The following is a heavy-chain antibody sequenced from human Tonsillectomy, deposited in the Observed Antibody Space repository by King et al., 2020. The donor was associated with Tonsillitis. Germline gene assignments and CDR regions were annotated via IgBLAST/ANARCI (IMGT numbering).Heavy chain of an antibody. J-gene: IGHJ4*02. Sequence: VQLVESGGGLVKPGGSLRLSCAASGFTFSDYYMSWIRQAPGKGLEWVSYISSSSSYTNYADSVKGRFTISRDNAKNSLYLQMNSLRVEDTAVYYCASPRGFISSCHYFDYWGQGTLVTVSS. D-gene: IGHD6-6*01. V-gene: IGHV3-11*05. CDR1: GFTFSDYY. CDR3: ASPRGFISSCHYFDY. CDR2: ISSSSSYT.